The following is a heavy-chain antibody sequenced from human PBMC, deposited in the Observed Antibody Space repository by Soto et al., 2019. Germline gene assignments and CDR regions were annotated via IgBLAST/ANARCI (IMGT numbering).Heavy chain of an antibody. CDR3: ARGDHSSSWYYYYYGMDV. CDR2: INPNSGGT. CDR1: GYTFSGYY. Sequence: AASVKVSCKASGYTFSGYYMHWVRQAPGQGLEWMGWINPNSGGTNYAQKFQGWVTMTRDTSISTAYMELSRLRSDDTAVYYCARGDHSSSWYYYYYGMDVRGQGTTVTVSS. J-gene: IGHJ6*02. D-gene: IGHD6-13*01. V-gene: IGHV1-2*04.